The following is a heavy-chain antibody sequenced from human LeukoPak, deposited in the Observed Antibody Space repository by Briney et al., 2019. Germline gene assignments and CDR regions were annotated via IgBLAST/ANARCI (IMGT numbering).Heavy chain of an antibody. Sequence: PXRSLRLSXXXXGFTFRAYIMHWVRQAPGKGLEWVAFIRYDGSNKYYADSVKGRFTISRDNSKNTLYLQMNSLRAEDTAVYYCAKTLRELSGGAFDIWGQGTMVTVSS. CDR3: AKTLRELSGGAFDI. CDR1: GFTFRAYI. J-gene: IGHJ3*02. CDR2: IRYDGSNK. D-gene: IGHD1-26*01. V-gene: IGHV3-30*02.